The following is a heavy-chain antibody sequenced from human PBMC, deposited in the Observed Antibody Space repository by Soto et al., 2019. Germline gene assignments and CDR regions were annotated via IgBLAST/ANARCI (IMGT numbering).Heavy chain of an antibody. CDR2: ISAYTGNT. V-gene: IGHV1-18*01. Sequence: QVQVVQSGAEVKKPGASVKVSCKASGYTFTSYGISWVRQAPGQGLEWMGWISAYTGNTDYAQNLQGRVTMTTDTSTSTAYMELRSLRSDDTAVYYCVGVVQMHIDYWGQGTLVTVSS. D-gene: IGHD2-21*01. J-gene: IGHJ4*02. CDR1: GYTFTSYG. CDR3: VGVVQMHIDY.